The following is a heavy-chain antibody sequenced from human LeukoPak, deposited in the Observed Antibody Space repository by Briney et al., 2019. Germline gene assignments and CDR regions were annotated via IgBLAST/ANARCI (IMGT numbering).Heavy chain of an antibody. CDR1: GFTFDDYA. CDR2: ISWNSGRI. D-gene: IGHD2-15*01. V-gene: IGHV3-9*03. Sequence: GGSLRLSCAASGFTFDDYAMHWDRQAPGKGLEWVSGISWNSGRIGYADSVKGRFTISRDNAKNSLYLQMNSLRAEDMALYYCVKEGGSLDFFDYWGQGTLVTVSS. J-gene: IGHJ4*02. CDR3: VKEGGSLDFFDY.